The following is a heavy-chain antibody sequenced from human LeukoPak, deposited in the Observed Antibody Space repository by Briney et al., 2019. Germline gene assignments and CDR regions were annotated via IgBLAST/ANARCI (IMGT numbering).Heavy chain of an antibody. V-gene: IGHV3-74*01. Sequence: GGSLRLSCAASGFTFSNFWMHWVRQAPGKGLVWVSGIKSDGSSTSYVDSVKGRFTISRGNAKNTLDLQMNGLRAEDTAVYYCARGGYGAHMGWGQGTLVTVSS. CDR3: ARGGYGAHMG. CDR1: GFTFSNFW. J-gene: IGHJ4*02. D-gene: IGHD4-17*01. CDR2: IKSDGSST.